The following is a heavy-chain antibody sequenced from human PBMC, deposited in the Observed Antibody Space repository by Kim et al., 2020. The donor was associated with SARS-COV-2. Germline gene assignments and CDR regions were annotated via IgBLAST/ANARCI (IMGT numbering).Heavy chain of an antibody. V-gene: IGHV4-39*07. Sequence: SETPSLTCIVSGGSISDITYYWGWIRQPPGKGLEWIGSIYFSGSTYYNPSLKIRVTISIDTTKNQFSLKVNSVTAADTAVYYCATHDGGLGAFDIWGQGTMVTVSS. J-gene: IGHJ3*02. CDR1: GGSISDITYY. D-gene: IGHD3-16*01. CDR2: IYFSGST. CDR3: ATHDGGLGAFDI.